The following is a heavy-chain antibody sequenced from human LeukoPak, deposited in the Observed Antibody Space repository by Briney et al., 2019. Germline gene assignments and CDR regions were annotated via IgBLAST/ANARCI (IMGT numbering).Heavy chain of an antibody. Sequence: GGSLRLSCAASGFTFSSYSMNWVRQPPGKGLEWVSSISNSSSYIYYADSAKGRFTISRDNAKNSLYLPLNSLRAEDTAVYYSARDARRPAIWGQGTMVTVSS. CDR2: ISNSSSYI. CDR1: GFTFSSYS. CDR3: ARDARRPAI. J-gene: IGHJ3*02. V-gene: IGHV3-21*01.